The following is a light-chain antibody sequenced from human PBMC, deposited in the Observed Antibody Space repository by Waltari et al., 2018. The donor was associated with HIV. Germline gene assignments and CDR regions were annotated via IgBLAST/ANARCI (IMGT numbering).Light chain of an antibody. Sequence: QSVLTQPPSVSGAPGQRVTISCTASSSNIGAGYAAHWYQQLPGTAPKLLICGNTNRPSGVPDRFSGSKSGTSPSLAITGLQAEDEADYYCQSYDSSLTGSVFGGGTKLTVL. CDR3: QSYDSSLTGSV. J-gene: IGLJ2*01. CDR1: SSNIGAGYA. V-gene: IGLV1-40*01. CDR2: GNT.